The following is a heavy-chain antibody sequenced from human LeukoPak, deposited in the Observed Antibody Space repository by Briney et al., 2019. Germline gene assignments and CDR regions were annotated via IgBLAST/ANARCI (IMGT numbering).Heavy chain of an antibody. CDR1: GGSISSSSYY. CDR2: IYYSGST. Sequence: PSETLSLTCTASGGSISSSSYYWGWIRQPPGKGLEWIGSIYYSGSTYYNPSLKSRVTISVDTSKNQFSLKLSSVTAADTAVYYCAVGIVVVTAIFPTYYFDYWGQGTLVTVSS. D-gene: IGHD2-21*02. J-gene: IGHJ4*02. CDR3: AVGIVVVTAIFPTYYFDY. V-gene: IGHV4-39*07.